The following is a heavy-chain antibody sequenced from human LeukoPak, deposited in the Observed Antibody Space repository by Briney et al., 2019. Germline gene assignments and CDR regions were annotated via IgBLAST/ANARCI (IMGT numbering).Heavy chain of an antibody. V-gene: IGHV2-70*11. CDR3: ARSNIVGATPLYDY. D-gene: IGHD1-26*01. J-gene: IGHJ4*02. Sequence: SGPTLVNPTQTLTLTCTFSGFSLSTSGMCVSWIRQPPGKALEWLARIDWDGDKYYSTSLKTRLTISKDTSKNQVVLTMTNMDPVDTATYYCARSNIVGATPLYDYWGQGTLVTVSS. CDR1: GFSLSTSGMC. CDR2: IDWDGDK.